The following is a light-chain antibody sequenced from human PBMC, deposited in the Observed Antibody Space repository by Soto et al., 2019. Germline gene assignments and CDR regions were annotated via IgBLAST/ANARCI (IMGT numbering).Light chain of an antibody. CDR3: QSFDTGLTGPI. V-gene: IGLV1-40*01. CDR1: NSNIGAHYE. J-gene: IGLJ2*01. CDR2: NNT. Sequence: QSVLTQPPSVSAAPGQRVTISCNGSNSNIGAHYEVHWHQQFPGTAPKLLISNNTNRPSGVPDRFSGSRSGTSASLAITGLQSEDEADYYCQSFDTGLTGPILGIGTKLTVL.